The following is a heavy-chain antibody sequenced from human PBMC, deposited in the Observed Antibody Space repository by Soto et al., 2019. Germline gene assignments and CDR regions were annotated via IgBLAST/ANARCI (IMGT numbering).Heavy chain of an antibody. J-gene: IGHJ6*02. Sequence: QVQLVESGGGVVQPGRSLRLSCAASGFTFSSYGMHWVRQAPGKGLEWVAVIWYDGSNKYYADSVKGRFTISRDNSKNTLYLKMNSLRAEDTAVYYCARDYSADIVLMVYATPYYYGMDVWGQGTTVTVSS. D-gene: IGHD2-8*01. CDR3: ARDYSADIVLMVYATPYYYGMDV. CDR2: IWYDGSNK. CDR1: GFTFSSYG. V-gene: IGHV3-33*01.